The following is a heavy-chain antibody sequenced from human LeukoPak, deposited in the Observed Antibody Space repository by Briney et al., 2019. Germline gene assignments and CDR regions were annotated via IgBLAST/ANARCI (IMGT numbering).Heavy chain of an antibody. V-gene: IGHV4-30-2*01. CDR3: ARTPRYNWNDGPYFDY. CDR1: GGSISSGGYY. CDR2: IYHSGST. D-gene: IGHD1-1*01. J-gene: IGHJ4*02. Sequence: KTSQTLSLTCTVSGGSISSGGYYWSWIRQPPGKGLEWIGYIYHSGSTYYNPSLKGRVTISVDRSKNQFSLKLSSVTAADTAVYYCARTPRYNWNDGPYFDYWGQGTLVTVSS.